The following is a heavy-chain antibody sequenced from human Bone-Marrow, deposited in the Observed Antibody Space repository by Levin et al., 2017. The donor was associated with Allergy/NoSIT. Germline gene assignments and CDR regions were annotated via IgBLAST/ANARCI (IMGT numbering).Heavy chain of an antibody. CDR1: EFIFDSHA. Sequence: PPGGSLRLSCAASEFIFDSHAMDWVRQAPGKGLEWVSSISGSADNTFYPDSLNGRFTISRDSSKKTLYLQINSLRAEDTAVYYCAKRGTHYYSGMDVWGPGASVTVSS. V-gene: IGHV3-23*01. CDR2: ISGSADNT. CDR3: AKRGTHYYSGMDV. J-gene: IGHJ6*02.